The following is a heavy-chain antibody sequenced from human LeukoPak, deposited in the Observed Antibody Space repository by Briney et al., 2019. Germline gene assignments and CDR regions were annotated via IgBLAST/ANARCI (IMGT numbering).Heavy chain of an antibody. CDR2: ISGSGGTT. CDR3: ARTGYGYNYFDY. V-gene: IGHV3-23*01. CDR1: GFTFSSYA. J-gene: IGHJ4*02. D-gene: IGHD3-16*01. Sequence: GGSLRLSCAASGFTFSSYAMSWVRQAPGKGLEWVSAISGSGGTTYYADSVKGRFTISRDNSKNTLYLQMNSLRAEDTAVYYCARTGYGYNYFDYWGQGTLVTVSS.